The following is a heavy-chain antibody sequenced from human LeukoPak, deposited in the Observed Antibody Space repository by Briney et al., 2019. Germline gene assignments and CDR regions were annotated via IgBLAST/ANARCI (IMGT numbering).Heavy chain of an antibody. V-gene: IGHV3-33*01. CDR3: ARGHLYSSGWYDY. CDR1: GFTFSSCG. CDR2: IWYDGSNK. D-gene: IGHD6-19*01. Sequence: GGSLRLSCAASGFTFSSCGMHWVRQAPGKGLEWVAVIWYDGSNKYYADSVKGRFTISRDNSKNTLYLQMNSLRAEDTAVYYCARGHLYSSGWYDYWGQGTLVTVSS. J-gene: IGHJ4*02.